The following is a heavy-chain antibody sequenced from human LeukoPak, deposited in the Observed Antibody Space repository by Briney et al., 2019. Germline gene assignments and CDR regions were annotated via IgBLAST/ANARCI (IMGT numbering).Heavy chain of an antibody. D-gene: IGHD3-3*01. V-gene: IGHV3-48*01. J-gene: IGHJ5*01. CDR2: IHSSGSTM. Sequence: GGSLRLSCAASGFTFSSYNMHWVRLAPGRGLEWVSYIHSSGSTMHYGDSVRGRFTTSRDNAKNSLDLQMNSLRAEDTAVYYCVREAGWSHDSWGQGTLVTVSS. CDR3: VREAGWSHDS. CDR1: GFTFSSYN.